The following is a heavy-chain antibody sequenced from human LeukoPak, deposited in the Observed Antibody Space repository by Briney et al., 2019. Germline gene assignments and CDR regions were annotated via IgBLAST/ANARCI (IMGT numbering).Heavy chain of an antibody. D-gene: IGHD4-17*01. Sequence: ASVKVSCKASGYTFTSYDINWVRQATGQGLEWMGWMNPNSGNTDYAQKFQGRVTMTRNTSISTAYMELSSLRSEDTAVYYCARGQSYRTTVTTRVDPWGQGTLVTVSS. V-gene: IGHV1-8*01. CDR1: GYTFTSYD. CDR2: MNPNSGNT. CDR3: ARGQSYRTTVTTRVDP. J-gene: IGHJ5*02.